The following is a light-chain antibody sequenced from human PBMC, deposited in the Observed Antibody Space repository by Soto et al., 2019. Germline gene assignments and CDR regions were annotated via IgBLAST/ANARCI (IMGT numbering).Light chain of an antibody. CDR3: KHYNNWPLT. Sequence: EIVVTQSPATLSLSPGQRATLSCRTSQNINNKLVWYQQKPGQAPRLLIYGASTRATGIPARFSGSGSGTEFTLTISSLQSEDFAVYSCKHYNNWPLTFCGGNKVEIK. J-gene: IGKJ4*01. V-gene: IGKV3-15*01. CDR1: QNINNK. CDR2: GAS.